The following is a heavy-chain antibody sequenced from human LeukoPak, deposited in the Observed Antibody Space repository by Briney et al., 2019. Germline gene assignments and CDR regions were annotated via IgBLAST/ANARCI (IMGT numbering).Heavy chain of an antibody. CDR3: ARGTQWLDAFDI. V-gene: IGHV4-34*01. J-gene: IGHJ3*02. D-gene: IGHD6-19*01. CDR1: GGSLRGYY. Sequence: SETLSLTCAVYGGSLRGYYWSWIRQPPGKGVEWIGEINHSGSTNYNPSLKSLVTISVDTSKNQFSLKLSSATAADTAVYYCARGTQWLDAFDIWGQGTMVTVSS. CDR2: INHSGST.